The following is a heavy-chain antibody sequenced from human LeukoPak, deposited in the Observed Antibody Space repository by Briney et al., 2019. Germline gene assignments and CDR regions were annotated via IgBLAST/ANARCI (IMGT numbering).Heavy chain of an antibody. CDR1: GITFSSYW. V-gene: IGHV3-64D*09. D-gene: IGHD6-19*01. J-gene: IGHJ4*02. CDR2: ITSKGGST. CDR3: VKSGIAVSGTDY. Sequence: GGSLRLSCAGSGITFSSYWMHWVRQAPGKGLEYVSAITSKGGSTYYADSVKGRFTISRDNSKNTLYLQMSSLRAEDTAVYYCVKSGIAVSGTDYWGQGTLVTVSS.